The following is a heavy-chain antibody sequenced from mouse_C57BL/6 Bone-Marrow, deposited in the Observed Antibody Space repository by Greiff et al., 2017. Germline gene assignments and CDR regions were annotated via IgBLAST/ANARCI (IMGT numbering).Heavy chain of an antibody. Sequence: QVQLQQPGAELVMPGASVKLSCKASGYTFTSYSMHWVKQRPGQGLEWIGEIDPSDSYTNYNQKFKGKSTLTVDKSSSTAYMQLSSLTSEDSAVYYCAREGNVYFDYWGQGTTLTGPS. CDR3: AREGNVYFDY. CDR1: GYTFTSYS. V-gene: IGHV1-69*01. D-gene: IGHD2-1*01. J-gene: IGHJ2*01. CDR2: IDPSDSYT.